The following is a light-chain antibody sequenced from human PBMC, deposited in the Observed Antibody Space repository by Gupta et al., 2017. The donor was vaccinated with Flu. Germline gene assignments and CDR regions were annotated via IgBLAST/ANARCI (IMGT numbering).Light chain of an antibody. J-gene: IGKJ4*01. Sequence: EIVLTQSPGTLSVSPGDSATLTCRANETVSHDYVGWYQHKPGQAPRLLLYDASIRANGVPDRFSGSGSETAFTLTSSRLDPEDFALYFWQQDRAFRTFGRGTKVENK. CDR1: ETVSHDY. V-gene: IGKV3-20*01. CDR2: DAS. CDR3: QQDRAFRT.